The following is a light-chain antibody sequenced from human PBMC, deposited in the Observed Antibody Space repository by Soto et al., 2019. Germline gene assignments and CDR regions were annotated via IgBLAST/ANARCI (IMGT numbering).Light chain of an antibody. CDR1: QTVSNY. J-gene: IGKJ1*01. Sequence: DIQMTQSPSSLSASVGDRVTITCRATQTVSNYLNWYQQKPGTAPKLLIYGVSSLQTGVPSRFSGSGSGTDYTLTISNLQPEDFATYYCQQRYSLPRTFGQGTKVEL. CDR2: GVS. V-gene: IGKV1-39*01. CDR3: QQRYSLPRT.